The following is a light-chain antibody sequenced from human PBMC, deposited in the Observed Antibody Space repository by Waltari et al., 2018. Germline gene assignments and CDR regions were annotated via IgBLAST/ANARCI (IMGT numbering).Light chain of an antibody. Sequence: QSALTQPASLSGSPRQSITISCPGTNSDIGGYNYVSWYQNHSAKAPNPMIFGVSDRPSGVSNRFSGSKSGNTASLTISELQADDEADYYCSSFTSSATWVFGGGTKLTVL. CDR3: SSFTSSATWV. V-gene: IGLV2-14*03. J-gene: IGLJ3*02. CDR1: NSDIGGYNY. CDR2: GVS.